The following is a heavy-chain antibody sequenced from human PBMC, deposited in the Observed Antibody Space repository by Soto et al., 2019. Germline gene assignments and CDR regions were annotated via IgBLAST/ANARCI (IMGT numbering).Heavy chain of an antibody. CDR3: GRLRDCSSPSCYWVDY. V-gene: IGHV4-59*08. D-gene: IGHD2-2*01. Sequence: PSETLSLTCTVSGGSISSYYWSWIRQPPGKGLEWIGYIYYSGSTNYNPSLKSRVNISVDTSKIHFSLKLSAVTAADTAVYYSGRLRDCSSPSCYWVDYWGQGTLVTVSS. CDR2: IYYSGST. CDR1: GGSISSYY. J-gene: IGHJ4*02.